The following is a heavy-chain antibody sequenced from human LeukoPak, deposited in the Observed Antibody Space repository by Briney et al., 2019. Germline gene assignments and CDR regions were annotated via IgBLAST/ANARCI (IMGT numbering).Heavy chain of an antibody. CDR3: AKDMAVAAHDAFDI. V-gene: IGHV3-30*02. CDR2: IRYDGSNK. Sequence: PGGSLRLSCAAPGFTFSSYGMHWVRQAPGKGLEWVAFIRYDGSNKYYADSVKGRFTISRDNSKNTLYLQMNSLRAEDTAVYYCAKDMAVAAHDAFDIWGQGTMATVSS. CDR1: GFTFSSYG. J-gene: IGHJ3*02. D-gene: IGHD6-19*01.